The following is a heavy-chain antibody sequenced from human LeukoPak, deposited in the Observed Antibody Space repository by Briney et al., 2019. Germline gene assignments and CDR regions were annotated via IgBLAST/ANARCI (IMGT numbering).Heavy chain of an antibody. J-gene: IGHJ4*02. CDR1: GFTFSSYW. D-gene: IGHD3-10*01. V-gene: IGHV3-74*01. CDR2: INSYGSST. CDR3: AREGIGENAPNYFDY. Sequence: GGSLRLSCAASGFTFSSYWMHWVRQAPGKGRVWVSRINSYGSSTSYADSVKGRFTISRDNAKNTLYLQMNSLRAEDTAVYYCAREGIGENAPNYFDYWGQGTLVTVSS.